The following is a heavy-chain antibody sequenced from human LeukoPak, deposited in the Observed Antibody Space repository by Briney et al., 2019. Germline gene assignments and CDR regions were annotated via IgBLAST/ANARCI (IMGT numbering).Heavy chain of an antibody. CDR2: IYHSGST. CDR1: GYSISSGYY. J-gene: IGHJ6*02. Sequence: SETLSLTCTVSGYSISSGYYWGWIRQPPGKGLEWIGSIYHSGSTYYNPSLKSRVTISVDTSKNQFSLKLSSVTAADTAVYCCARVAQDYGMDVWGQGTTVTVSS. V-gene: IGHV4-38-2*02. CDR3: ARVAQDYGMDV.